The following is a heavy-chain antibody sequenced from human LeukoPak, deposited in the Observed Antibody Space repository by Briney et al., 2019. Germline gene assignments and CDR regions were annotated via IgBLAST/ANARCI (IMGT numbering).Heavy chain of an antibody. J-gene: IGHJ4*02. D-gene: IGHD1-26*01. CDR3: AKGPASAIVGATTLDY. CDR2: ISGSTGST. V-gene: IGHV3-23*01. Sequence: GGSLRLSCAASGFTFSNYAMNWVRQAPGKGLEWVSLISGSTGSTYYADSVKGRFSISRDNSKNTIYLQMNSLRAEDTAVYYCAKGPASAIVGATTLDYWGRGTLVTASS. CDR1: GFTFSNYA.